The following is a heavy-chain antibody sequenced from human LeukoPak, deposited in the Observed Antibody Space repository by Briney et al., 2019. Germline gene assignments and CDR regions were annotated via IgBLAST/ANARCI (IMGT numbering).Heavy chain of an antibody. Sequence: GGSLRLSCAASGFTFSTYAMSWVRQAPGKGLEWVSSFSVRGGSTYYADSVKGRFTISRDNSKNTLYLQMNSLRAEDTAVYYCAKDLGMQVWFPLWGQGTLVTASS. CDR1: GFTFSTYA. CDR3: AKDLGMQVWFPL. J-gene: IGHJ4*02. CDR2: FSVRGGST. D-gene: IGHD5-18*01. V-gene: IGHV3-23*01.